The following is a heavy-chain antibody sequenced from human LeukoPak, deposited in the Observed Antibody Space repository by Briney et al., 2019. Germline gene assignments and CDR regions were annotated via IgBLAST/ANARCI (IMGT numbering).Heavy chain of an antibody. J-gene: IGHJ4*02. V-gene: IGHV5-51*01. CDR2: IYPGDSNS. CDR1: GYSFTSYW. CDR3: ARRRAVAGVYYFDY. Sequence: GASLKISCQGSGYSFTSYWIAWVRQMPGKGLEWMGIIYPGDSNSRSSPSFQGQVTLSVDKSISTAYLQWSSLKASDTAVYYCARRRAVAGVYYFDYWGQGTLVTVSS. D-gene: IGHD6-19*01.